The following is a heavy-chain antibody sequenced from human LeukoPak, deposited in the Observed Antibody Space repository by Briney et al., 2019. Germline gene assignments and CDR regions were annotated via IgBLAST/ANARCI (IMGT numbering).Heavy chain of an antibody. V-gene: IGHV1-8*01. CDR1: GYTFTSYD. Sequence: GASVKVSCKASGYTFTSYDINWVRQATGQGLEWMGWMNPNSGNTGYAQKFQGRVTMTRNTSISTAYMELSSLRSEDTAVYYCARGDLWFEELHTPHYYYYYGMDVWGQGTTVTVSS. CDR2: MNPNSGNT. CDR3: ARGDLWFEELHTPHYYYYYGMDV. D-gene: IGHD3-10*01. J-gene: IGHJ6*02.